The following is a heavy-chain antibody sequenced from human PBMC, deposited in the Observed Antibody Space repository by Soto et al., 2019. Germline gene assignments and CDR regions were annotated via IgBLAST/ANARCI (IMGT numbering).Heavy chain of an antibody. D-gene: IGHD6-19*01. CDR2: MNPSTGNT. Sequence: EASVKVSCKASGNTVPNYAIHWVRQATGQGLEWMGWMNPSTGNTDSAEKFQGRLTMTRNTSISTVYMELSSLSFEDTAVYYCARGRIIVAGGFDPWGQGTLVTVSS. J-gene: IGHJ5*02. CDR3: ARGRIIVAGGFDP. V-gene: IGHV1-8*02. CDR1: GNTVPNYA.